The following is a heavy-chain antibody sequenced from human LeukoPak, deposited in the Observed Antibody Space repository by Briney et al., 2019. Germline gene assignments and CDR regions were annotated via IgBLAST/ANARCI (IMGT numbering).Heavy chain of an antibody. CDR2: IYSGGST. J-gene: IGHJ4*02. Sequence: GGSLRLSCAAFGFTFSSYEMNWVRQAPGKGLEWVSLIYSGGSTYYADSVMGRSTISRDKSNNTLYLQMNSLRAEDTAVYYCATGGRSGVAFESWGQGTLVTVSS. V-gene: IGHV3-53*01. D-gene: IGHD2-15*01. CDR1: GFTFSSYE. CDR3: ATGGRSGVAFES.